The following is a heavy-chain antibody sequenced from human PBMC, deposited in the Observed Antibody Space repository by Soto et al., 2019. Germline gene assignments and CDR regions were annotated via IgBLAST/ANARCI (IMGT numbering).Heavy chain of an antibody. CDR1: GFTFSSYS. CDR3: ARGIAAAGPKLDY. Sequence: EVQLEESGGGLVQPGGSLRLSCAASGFTFSSYSMNWVRQAPGKGLEWVSYISSATTTIYYADSVKGRFTISRDNAKNSLYLQMNSPRADDTAVYYCARGIAAAGPKLDYWGQGTLVTVSS. J-gene: IGHJ4*02. V-gene: IGHV3-48*01. D-gene: IGHD6-13*01. CDR2: ISSATTTI.